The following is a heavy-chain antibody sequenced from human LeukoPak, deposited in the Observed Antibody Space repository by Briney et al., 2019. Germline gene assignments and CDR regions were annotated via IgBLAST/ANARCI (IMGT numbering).Heavy chain of an antibody. Sequence: PGGSLRLSCAASGFTFTNYAMSWVRQAPGKGLQWVSSISGSASRTYYADSVQGRFTISRDDSKNTLFLQMNSLRDEDTTIYYDAKIPYEYSSGWYAAFDIWGQGTMVTVSS. D-gene: IGHD6-19*01. V-gene: IGHV3-23*01. CDR1: GFTFTNYA. CDR3: AKIPYEYSSGWYAAFDI. J-gene: IGHJ3*02. CDR2: ISGSASRT.